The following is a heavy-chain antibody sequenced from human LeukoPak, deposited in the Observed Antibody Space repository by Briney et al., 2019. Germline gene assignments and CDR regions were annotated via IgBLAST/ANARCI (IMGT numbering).Heavy chain of an antibody. J-gene: IGHJ2*01. D-gene: IGHD2-8*02. CDR3: ARDLGDIVLEPPAVYFDL. CDR1: GFIFSHYS. CDR2: ISSRSSYI. Sequence: GGSLRLSCAASGFIFSHYSMNWVRQAPGKGLEWVSSISSRSSYIFYADSMKGRFTISRDNAENSLYLQISSLRPDDTAVYYCARDLGDIVLEPPAVYFDLWGRGTLVTVSS. V-gene: IGHV3-21*01.